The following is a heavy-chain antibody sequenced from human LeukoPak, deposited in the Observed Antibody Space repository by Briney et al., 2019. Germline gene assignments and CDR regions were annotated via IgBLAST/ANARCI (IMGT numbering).Heavy chain of an antibody. CDR1: GFTFRSHS. Sequence: QPGGSLRLSCAGTGFTFRSHSMHWVRQAPGKGLVWVSSVNSDGSYTTYADSVKGRFTISRDNAKNTVYLQMHSLRAEDAAVYYCSRGHPGKLDYWGQGTLVTVSS. CDR3: SRGHPGKLDY. CDR2: VNSDGSYT. V-gene: IGHV3-74*01. J-gene: IGHJ4*02. D-gene: IGHD2-2*01.